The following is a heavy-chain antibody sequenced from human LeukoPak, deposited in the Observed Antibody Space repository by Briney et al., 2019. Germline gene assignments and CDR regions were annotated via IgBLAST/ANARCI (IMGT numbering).Heavy chain of an antibody. D-gene: IGHD4/OR15-4a*01. CDR3: ARDLGDYGIDY. Sequence: PSETLSLTCTVSGGSISSYYWSWIRQPPGKGLEWIGFIFYSGTTNYNPSLKSRVTISVDTSKNQFSLKLSSVTAADTAVYYCARDLGDYGIDYWGQGTLVTVSS. CDR1: GGSISSYY. CDR2: IFYSGTT. J-gene: IGHJ4*02. V-gene: IGHV4-59*12.